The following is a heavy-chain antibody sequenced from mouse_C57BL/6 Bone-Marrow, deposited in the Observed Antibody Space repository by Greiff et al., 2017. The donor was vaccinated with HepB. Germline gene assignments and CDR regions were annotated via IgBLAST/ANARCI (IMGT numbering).Heavy chain of an antibody. D-gene: IGHD5-1-1*01. V-gene: IGHV1-55*01. CDR2: IYPGSGST. CDR1: GYTFTSYW. J-gene: IGHJ2*01. Sequence: VQLQQSGAELVKPGASVKMSCKASGYTFTSYWITWVKQRPGQGLEWIGDIYPGSGSTNYNEKFKSKATLTVDTSSSTAYMQLSSLTSEDSAVYYCARREIPPYYFDYWGQGTTLTVSS. CDR3: ARREIPPYYFDY.